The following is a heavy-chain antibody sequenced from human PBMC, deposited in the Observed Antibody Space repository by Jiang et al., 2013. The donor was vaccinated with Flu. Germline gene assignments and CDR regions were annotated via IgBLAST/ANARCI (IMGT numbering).Heavy chain of an antibody. V-gene: IGHV3-23*01. CDR1: GFTFSSYA. Sequence: VQLLESGGGLVQPGGSLRLSCAASGFTFSSYAMSWVRQAPGKGLEWVSTIRGSGGTTYYADSVKGRFTISRDNSKNTVYLQMNSLIVEDTAVYFCAKNSLDTAIRIYNYYYMDVWGKRDHGHRLL. CDR2: IRGSGGTT. D-gene: IGHD5-18*01. J-gene: IGHJ6*03. CDR3: AKNSLDTAIRIYNYYYMDV.